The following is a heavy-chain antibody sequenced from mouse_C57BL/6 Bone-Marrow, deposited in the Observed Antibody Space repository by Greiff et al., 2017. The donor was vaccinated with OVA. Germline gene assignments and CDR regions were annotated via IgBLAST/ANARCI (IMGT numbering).Heavy chain of an antibody. J-gene: IGHJ2*01. D-gene: IGHD2-5*01. CDR1: GFTFSDYY. CDR3: AREAYYSNLDY. CDR2: ISNGGGST. Sequence: EVNVVESGGGLVQPGGSLKLSCAASGFTFSDYYMYWVRQTPEKRLEWVAYISNGGGSTYYPDTVKGRFTISRDNAKNTLYLQMSRLKSEDTAMYYCAREAYYSNLDYWGQGTTLTVSS. V-gene: IGHV5-12*01.